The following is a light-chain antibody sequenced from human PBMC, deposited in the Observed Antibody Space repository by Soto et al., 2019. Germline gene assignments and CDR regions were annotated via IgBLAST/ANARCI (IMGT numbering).Light chain of an antibody. CDR1: QSVSSY. CDR3: QQRSNWPPA. Sequence: PGERATLSCRASQSVSSYLAWYQQKPGQAPRLLIYDASNRATGIPARFSGSGSGTDFTLTISSLEPEDFAVYYCQQRSNWPPAFGGGTKVEIK. J-gene: IGKJ4*01. V-gene: IGKV3-11*01. CDR2: DAS.